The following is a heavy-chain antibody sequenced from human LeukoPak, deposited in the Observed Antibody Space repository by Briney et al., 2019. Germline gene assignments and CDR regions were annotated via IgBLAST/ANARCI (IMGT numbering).Heavy chain of an antibody. V-gene: IGHV1-69*13. CDR3: ARGGQLAPYYYYGMDV. Sequence: SVKVSCKASGGTFSSYAISWVRQAPGQGLEWMGGIIPIFGAANYAQKFQGRVTITADESTSTAYMELSSLRSEDTAVYYCARGGQLAPYYYYGMDVWGQGTTVTVSS. D-gene: IGHD3-10*01. CDR2: IIPIFGAA. J-gene: IGHJ6*02. CDR1: GGTFSSYA.